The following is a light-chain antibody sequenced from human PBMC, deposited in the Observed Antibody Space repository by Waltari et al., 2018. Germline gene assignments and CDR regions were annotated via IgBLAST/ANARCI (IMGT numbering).Light chain of an antibody. V-gene: IGLV8-61*01. CDR1: SGSVSTNNY. CDR2: STN. CDR3: ALYVGSAMWV. Sequence: QTVVTQEPSFSVSPGGTVTLTCGLSSGSVSTNNYPSWYQPTPGQPPRTLIYSTNTRSSGVPDRFSGSSLWSKAALTITGAQADDESDYYCALYVGSAMWVFGGGTKLTVL. J-gene: IGLJ3*02.